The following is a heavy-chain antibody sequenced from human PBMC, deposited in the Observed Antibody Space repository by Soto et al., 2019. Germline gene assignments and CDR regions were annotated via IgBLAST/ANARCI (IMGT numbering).Heavy chain of an antibody. CDR2: ISAYNGNT. Sequence: VSAEVACAASGYTVYNSGVAWVRQAPGQGLEWMGWISAYNGNTNYAQKLQGRVTMTTDTSTSTAYMELWILRSDDTAVYYCARDSPPPDYWGQGTLVTVSS. J-gene: IGHJ4*02. CDR1: GYTVYNSG. V-gene: IGHV1-18*01. CDR3: ARDSPPPDY.